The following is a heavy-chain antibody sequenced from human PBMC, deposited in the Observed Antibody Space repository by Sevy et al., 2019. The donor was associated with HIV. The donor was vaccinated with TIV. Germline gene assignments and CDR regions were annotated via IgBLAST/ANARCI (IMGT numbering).Heavy chain of an antibody. D-gene: IGHD3-10*01. J-gene: IGHJ6*02. Sequence: GGSLRLSCAASGFTFSSYAMHWVRQAPGKGLEWVAVISYDGSNKYYADSVKGRFTISRDNSKNTLYLQMNSLRAEDTAVYYCARSLGRGEFVIGYYYGMDVWGQGTTVTVSS. CDR1: GFTFSSYA. CDR3: ARSLGRGEFVIGYYYGMDV. V-gene: IGHV3-30*04. CDR2: ISYDGSNK.